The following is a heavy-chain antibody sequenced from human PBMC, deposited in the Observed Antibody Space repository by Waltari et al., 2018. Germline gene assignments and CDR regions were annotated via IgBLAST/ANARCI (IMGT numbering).Heavy chain of an antibody. CDR2: IYYSGST. J-gene: IGHJ2*01. CDR1: GGSISSHY. D-gene: IGHD6-19*01. CDR3: ANTKEGQWRTHSYWYFDL. V-gene: IGHV4-59*11. Sequence: QVQLQESGPGLVKPSETLSLTCTVSGGSISSHYWSWIRQPPGKGLEWIGYIYYSGSTNYNPSLKSRVTISVDTSKNQFSLKLSSVTAADTAVYYCANTKEGQWRTHSYWYFDLWGRGTLVTVSS.